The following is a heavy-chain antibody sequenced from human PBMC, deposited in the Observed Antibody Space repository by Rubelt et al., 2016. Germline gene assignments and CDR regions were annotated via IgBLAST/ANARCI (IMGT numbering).Heavy chain of an antibody. D-gene: IGHD3-22*01. Sequence: EVQLLESGGGLVQPGGSLRLSCAASGFTFSSYSMNWVRQAPGKGLEWVANIKQGGSEKYYVDSVKGRFTISRDNAKNSLYLQMNSLRAEDTAVYYCARDFYLLYYDSSGYYFDYWGQGTLVTVSS. J-gene: IGHJ4*02. CDR1: GFTFSSYS. V-gene: IGHV3-7*01. CDR3: ARDFYLLYYDSSGYYFDY. CDR2: IKQGGSEK.